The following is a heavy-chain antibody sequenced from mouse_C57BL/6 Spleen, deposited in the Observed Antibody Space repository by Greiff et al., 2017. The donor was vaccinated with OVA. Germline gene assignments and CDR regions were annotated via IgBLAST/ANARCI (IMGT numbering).Heavy chain of an antibody. Sequence: EVQLQQSGPELVKPGASVKIPCKASGYTFTDYNMDWVKQSPGKSLEWIGDINLNNGGTIYNQKFKGKATLTVDKSSSTAYMELRSLTSEDTAVYYCARREDYFDYWGQGTTLTVSS. V-gene: IGHV1-18*01. J-gene: IGHJ2*01. CDR2: INLNNGGT. CDR1: GYTFTDYN. CDR3: ARREDYFDY.